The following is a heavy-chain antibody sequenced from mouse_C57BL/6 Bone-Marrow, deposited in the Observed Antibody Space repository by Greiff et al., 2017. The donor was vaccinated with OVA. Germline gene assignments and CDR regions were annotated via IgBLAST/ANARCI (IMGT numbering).Heavy chain of an antibody. CDR3: AREGPYYYGSSSLAMDY. Sequence: DVMLVESGGDLVKPGGSLKLSCAASGFTFSSYGMSWVRQTPDKRLEWVATISSGGSYTYYPDSVKGRFTISRDNAKNTLYLQMSSLKSEDTAMYYCAREGPYYYGSSSLAMDYWGQGTSVTVSS. D-gene: IGHD1-1*01. V-gene: IGHV5-6*02. CDR1: GFTFSSYG. CDR2: ISSGGSYT. J-gene: IGHJ4*01.